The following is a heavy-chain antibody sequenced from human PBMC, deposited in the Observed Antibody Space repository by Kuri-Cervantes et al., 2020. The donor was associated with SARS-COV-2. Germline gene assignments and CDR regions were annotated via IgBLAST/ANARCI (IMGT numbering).Heavy chain of an antibody. CDR3: ARQGGIVVVPAAL. D-gene: IGHD2-2*01. CDR2: IIPILGTA. V-gene: IGHV1-69*04. J-gene: IGHJ4*02. CDR1: GYTFTSYG. Sequence: SVKVSCKASGYTFTSYGISWVRQAPGQGLEWMGRIIPILGTANYAQKFQGRVTITADKSTSTAYMELSSLRSEDTAVYYCARQGGIVVVPAALWGQGTLVTVSS.